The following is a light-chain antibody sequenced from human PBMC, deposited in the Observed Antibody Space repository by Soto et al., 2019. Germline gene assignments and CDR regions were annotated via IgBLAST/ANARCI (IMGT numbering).Light chain of an antibody. CDR3: CSYVGATTYV. J-gene: IGLJ1*01. Sequence: QSVLTQPASVSGSPGQSITISCNGTSSTVGGFNVVSWYQQHPGKAPKVIIYEGIKRPSGVSNRFSGSNSGSTASLTISGLQAEDEADYYCCSYVGATTYVFGTGTKVTVL. CDR2: EGI. CDR1: SSTVGGFNV. V-gene: IGLV2-23*01.